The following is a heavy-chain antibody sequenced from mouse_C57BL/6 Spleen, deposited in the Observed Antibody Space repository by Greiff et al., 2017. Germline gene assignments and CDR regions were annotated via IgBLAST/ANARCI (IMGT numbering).Heavy chain of an antibody. CDR2: ISSGGSYT. V-gene: IGHV5-6*02. CDR1: GFTFSSYG. J-gene: IGHJ4*01. Sequence: DVMLVESGGDLVKPGGSLKLSCAASGFTFSSYGMSWVCQTPDKRLEWVATISSGGSYTYYPDSVKGRFTISRDNAKNTLYLQMSSLKSEDTAMYYCARGGNFYAMDYWGQGTSVTVSS. CDR3: ARGGNFYAMDY. D-gene: IGHD2-1*01.